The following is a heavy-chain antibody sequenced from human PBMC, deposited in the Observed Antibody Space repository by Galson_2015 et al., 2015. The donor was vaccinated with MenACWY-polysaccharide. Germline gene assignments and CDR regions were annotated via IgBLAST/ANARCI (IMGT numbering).Heavy chain of an antibody. CDR3: AHRHKARELSSLYFDY. V-gene: IGHV2-5*05. D-gene: IGHD3-16*02. J-gene: IGHJ4*01. Sequence: PALGKPTQTLTLTGTFSGFYLSARAGGVGGIRQPPGKARKGLALFYWEDDKRYGPSLRKNLPTPKDPFKNQGFVQMTDMDPADTATYYCAHRHKARELSSLYFDYWGQGTLVTVSS. CDR1: GFYLSARAGG. CDR2: FYWEDDK.